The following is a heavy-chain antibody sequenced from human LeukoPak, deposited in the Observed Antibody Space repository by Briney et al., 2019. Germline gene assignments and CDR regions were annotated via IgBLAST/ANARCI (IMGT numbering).Heavy chain of an antibody. J-gene: IGHJ6*02. CDR3: ARDCSSTSCYSYYGMDV. V-gene: IGHV4-31*03. CDR1: GGSISSGGYY. Sequence: SETLSLTCTVSGGSISSGGYYWSWIRQHPRKGLEWIGYIYYSGSTYYNPSLKSRVTISVDTSKSQFSLKLSSVTAADTAVYYCARDCSSTSCYSYYGMDVWGQGTPVTVSS. D-gene: IGHD2-2*01. CDR2: IYYSGST.